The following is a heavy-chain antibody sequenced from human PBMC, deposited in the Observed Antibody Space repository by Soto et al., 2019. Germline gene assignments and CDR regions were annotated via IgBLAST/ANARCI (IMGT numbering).Heavy chain of an antibody. V-gene: IGHV1-8*01. CDR2: MNPNSGNT. J-gene: IGHJ4*02. D-gene: IGHD2-15*01. CDR1: GYTFTSYD. Sequence: QVQLVQSGAEVKKPGASVKVSCKASGYTFTSYDINWVRQATGQGLEWMGWMNPNSGNTGYAQKFQGRVTMTRNTSISTAYMELSSLRSEDTAVYYCARGPDILVVVAARDYFDYWGQGTLVTVSS. CDR3: ARGPDILVVVAARDYFDY.